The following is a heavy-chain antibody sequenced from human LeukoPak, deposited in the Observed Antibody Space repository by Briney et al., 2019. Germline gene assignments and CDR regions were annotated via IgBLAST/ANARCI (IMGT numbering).Heavy chain of an antibody. CDR3: ARDPLGPPAPWFDP. Sequence: GGSLRLSCAASGFTFSSYWMSWVRQAPGKGLEWVANIKQDGSEKYYVDSVKGRFTISRDNAKNSLYLQMNSLRAEDTAVYYCARDPLGPPAPWFDPRGQGTLVTVSS. CDR1: GFTFSSYW. J-gene: IGHJ5*02. CDR2: IKQDGSEK. V-gene: IGHV3-7*01.